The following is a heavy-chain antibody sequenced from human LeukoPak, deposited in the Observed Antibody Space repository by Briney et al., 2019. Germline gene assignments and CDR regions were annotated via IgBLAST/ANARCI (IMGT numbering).Heavy chain of an antibody. D-gene: IGHD1-14*01. Sequence: ASVKVSCKASGYTFTGYYMHWVRQAPGQGLEWMGWINPNSGGTNYAQKFQGRVTMTRDTSISTAYMELSRLRSDDTAVYYRARALSELTTAFGWFDPWGQGTLVTVSS. CDR2: INPNSGGT. J-gene: IGHJ5*02. CDR1: GYTFTGYY. CDR3: ARALSELTTAFGWFDP. V-gene: IGHV1-2*02.